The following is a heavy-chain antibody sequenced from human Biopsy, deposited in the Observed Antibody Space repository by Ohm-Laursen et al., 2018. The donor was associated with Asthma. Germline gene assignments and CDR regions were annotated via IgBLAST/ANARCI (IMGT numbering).Heavy chain of an antibody. D-gene: IGHD4/OR15-4a*01. CDR1: GLSFEDYV. CDR2: ISWNSRSI. V-gene: IGHV3-9*01. Sequence: SLRLSCAASGLSFEDYVMHWVRQAPGKGLEWVSGISWNSRSIGYGDSVKGRLTISRDNTKNSLYLQMNSLSPEDTAMYYCRALPTRTMYFDSWGQGTLVTVSS. J-gene: IGHJ4*02. CDR3: RALPTRTMYFDS.